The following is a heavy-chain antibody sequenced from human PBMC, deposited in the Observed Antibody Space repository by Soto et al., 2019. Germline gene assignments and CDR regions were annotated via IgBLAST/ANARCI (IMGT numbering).Heavy chain of an antibody. J-gene: IGHJ4*02. Sequence: EVQLVESGGGLVQPGRSLRLSCTASGFTFGDYAMSWFRQAPGKGLEWVGFIRSKAYGGTTEYAASVKGRFTISRDDSKSIAYLQMNSLKTEDTAVYYCTRDQEVPAARSYYFDYWGQGTLVTVSS. D-gene: IGHD2-2*01. CDR2: IRSKAYGGTT. V-gene: IGHV3-49*03. CDR3: TRDQEVPAARSYYFDY. CDR1: GFTFGDYA.